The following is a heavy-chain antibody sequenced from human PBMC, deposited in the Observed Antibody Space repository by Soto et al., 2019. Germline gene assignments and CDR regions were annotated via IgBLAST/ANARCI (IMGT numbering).Heavy chain of an antibody. Sequence: PSETLSLTCSVSGGSISSSSYFWGWIRQPPGKGLEWIGSIYYGGSTYYNPSLKSRVIVSVDTSKNQCSLTLSSMTAADTAVYYCALRSMAVVQEYWGQGTLVTVSS. CDR2: IYYGGST. CDR3: ALRSMAVVQEY. J-gene: IGHJ4*02. D-gene: IGHD3-22*01. V-gene: IGHV4-39*07. CDR1: GGSISSSSYF.